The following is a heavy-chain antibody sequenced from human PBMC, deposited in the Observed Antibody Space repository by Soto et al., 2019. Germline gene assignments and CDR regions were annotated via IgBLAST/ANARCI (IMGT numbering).Heavy chain of an antibody. J-gene: IGHJ3*02. CDR1: GFKFRSYA. V-gene: IGHV3-30*18. CDR2: ISYDGSDL. D-gene: IGHD6-19*01. CDR3: AKSDRWQGVVREDFDDI. Sequence: QVQLVESGGGVVQPGKSLRLSCAASGFKFRSYALHWVRQAPGKGLAWVAAISYDGSDLYYTDSVKGRFTISRDNSENTLYVQMKGRRPEDTAVYYCAKSDRWQGVVREDFDDIWGQGTMVTVSS.